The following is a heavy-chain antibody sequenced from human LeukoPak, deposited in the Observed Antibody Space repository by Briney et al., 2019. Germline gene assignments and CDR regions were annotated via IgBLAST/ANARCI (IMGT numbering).Heavy chain of an antibody. V-gene: IGHV1-69*01. CDR1: GGTSSSYA. Sequence: SVKVSCKASGGTSSSYAISWVRQAPGQGLEWMGGIIPIFGTANYAQKFQGRVTITADESTSTAYMELSSLRSEDTAVYYCARDGTYYYDSSGYYGVDYWGQGTLVTVSS. D-gene: IGHD3-22*01. CDR3: ARDGTYYYDSSGYYGVDY. CDR2: IIPIFGTA. J-gene: IGHJ4*02.